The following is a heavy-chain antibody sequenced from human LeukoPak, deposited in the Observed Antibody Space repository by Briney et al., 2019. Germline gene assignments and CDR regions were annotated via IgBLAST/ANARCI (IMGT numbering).Heavy chain of an antibody. D-gene: IGHD2-21*01. CDR3: ANHPSDGREFY. V-gene: IGHV3-7*01. CDR2: INQDESQK. CDR1: GFTFSYYW. J-gene: IGHJ4*02. Sequence: GGSLRLSCAASGFTFSYYWMNWVRQAPGKGLEWVANINQDESQKYYVDSVKGRFTISRDNAKNSLYLQMNSLGADDTAVYYCANHPSDGREFYWGQGTLVTVSP.